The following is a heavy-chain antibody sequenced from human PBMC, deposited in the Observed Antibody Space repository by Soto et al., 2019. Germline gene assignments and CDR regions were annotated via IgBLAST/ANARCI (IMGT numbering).Heavy chain of an antibody. CDR3: ARDFIVVVPAAIFRNYYYYYGMDV. Sequence: EVQLVESGGGLVKPGGSLRLSCAASGFTFSSYSMNWVRQAPGKGLEWVSSISSSSSYIYYADSVKGRFTISRDNAKNSLYLQMNSLRAEDTAVNYCARDFIVVVPAAIFRNYYYYYGMDVWGQGTTVTVSS. V-gene: IGHV3-21*01. CDR2: ISSSSSYI. CDR1: GFTFSSYS. J-gene: IGHJ6*02. D-gene: IGHD2-2*02.